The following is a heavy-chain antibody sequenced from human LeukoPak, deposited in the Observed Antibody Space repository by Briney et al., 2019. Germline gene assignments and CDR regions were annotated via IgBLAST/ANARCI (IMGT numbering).Heavy chain of an antibody. D-gene: IGHD2-21*01. CDR3: ARAIPYYYYMDV. J-gene: IGHJ6*03. V-gene: IGHV1-2*02. Sequence: ASVKVSCKASGYTFTSYGISWVRQAPGQGLGWMGWINPNSGGTNYAQKFQGRVTMTRDTSISTAYMELSRLRSDDTAVYYCARAIPYYYYMDVWGKGTTVTVSS. CDR1: GYTFTSYG. CDR2: INPNSGGT.